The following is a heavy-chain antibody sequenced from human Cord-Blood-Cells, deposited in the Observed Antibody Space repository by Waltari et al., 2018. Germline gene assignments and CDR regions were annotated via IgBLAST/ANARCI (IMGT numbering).Heavy chain of an antibody. J-gene: IGHJ4*02. CDR3: ARVNYYGSGSYTIDY. D-gene: IGHD3-10*01. V-gene: IGHV4-34*01. CDR2: INHSGST. CDR1: GGSSSGYY. Sequence: QVQLQQWGAGLLKPSETLSLTCAVYGGSSSGYYWSWLRQPPGKGLEWIGEINHSGSTNYNPSLKSRVIISLDTSKNQFYLKLSSVTAADTAVYYCARVNYYGSGSYTIDYWGQGTLVTVSS.